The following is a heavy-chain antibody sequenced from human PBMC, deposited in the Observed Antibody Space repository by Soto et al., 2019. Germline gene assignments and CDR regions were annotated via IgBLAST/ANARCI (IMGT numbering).Heavy chain of an antibody. Sequence: SETLSLTCAVYGGFFSGNYWRWIRQPPGKGLEWIGEINHSGSTNYNPSLKSRVTISVDPSKNRFSLKLSSVTAADTAVYYCARGRAARRDFDYWGQGTLVTVSS. J-gene: IGHJ4*02. V-gene: IGHV4-34*01. CDR1: GGFFSGNY. CDR3: ARGRAARRDFDY. D-gene: IGHD6-6*01. CDR2: INHSGST.